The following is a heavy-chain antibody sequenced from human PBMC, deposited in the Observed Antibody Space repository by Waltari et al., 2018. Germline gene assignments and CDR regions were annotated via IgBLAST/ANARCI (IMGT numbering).Heavy chain of an antibody. CDR3: AKDYITMIVVVPKSAFDI. CDR1: GFTFSSYA. J-gene: IGHJ3*02. CDR2: TSGSGGST. V-gene: IGHV3-23*01. D-gene: IGHD3-22*01. Sequence: EVQLLESGGGLVQPGGSLRLSCAASGFTFSSYAMSWVRQAPGKGLEWVSDTSGSGGSTYYADSVKGRFTISRDNSKNTLYLQMNSLRAEDTAVYYCAKDYITMIVVVPKSAFDIWGQGTMVTVSS.